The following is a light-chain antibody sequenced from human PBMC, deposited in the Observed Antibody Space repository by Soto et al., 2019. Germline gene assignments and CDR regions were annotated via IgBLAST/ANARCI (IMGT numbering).Light chain of an antibody. CDR1: QSVSSSY. J-gene: IGKJ1*01. Sequence: EIVLTQSPGTLSLSPGERATLSCRASQSVSSSYLAWYQQKPGQAPGLLIYAASSRATGIPDRFSGSGSGTDFTLTISRLEPEDLAVYYCQKYGSSPQTFGQGTKVEIK. V-gene: IGKV3-20*01. CDR3: QKYGSSPQT. CDR2: AAS.